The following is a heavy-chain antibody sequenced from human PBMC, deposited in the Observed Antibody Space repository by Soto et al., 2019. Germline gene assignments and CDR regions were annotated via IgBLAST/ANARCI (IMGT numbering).Heavy chain of an antibody. CDR2: MNPNSGES. CDR1: GYTLTTYD. V-gene: IGHV1-8*01. CDR3: ARGIYVTHYFYYMDV. Sequence: QVQLVQSGAEVKKPGASVKVSCKASGYTLTTYDINWVRQATGQGLEWVGRMNPNSGESTYAQKFRGRVTLTRNTSVSTVYMELSSLRSEDTAVYYCARGIYVTHYFYYMDVWGEGTTVTVSS. J-gene: IGHJ6*03. D-gene: IGHD3-10*02.